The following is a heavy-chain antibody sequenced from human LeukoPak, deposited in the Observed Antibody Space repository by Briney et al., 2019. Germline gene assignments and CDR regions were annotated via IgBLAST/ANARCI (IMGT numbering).Heavy chain of an antibody. CDR3: ARDHDSSGYYQVDY. V-gene: IGHV3-11*04. J-gene: IGHJ4*02. Sequence: GGSLRLACAASVFTFSDYYMCWIRQAPGKGLEWVSYISSSGSTIYYADSVKGRFTISRDNAKDSLYLQMNSLRAEDTAVYYCARDHDSSGYYQVDYWGQGTLVTVSS. CDR2: ISSSGSTI. CDR1: VFTFSDYY. D-gene: IGHD3-22*01.